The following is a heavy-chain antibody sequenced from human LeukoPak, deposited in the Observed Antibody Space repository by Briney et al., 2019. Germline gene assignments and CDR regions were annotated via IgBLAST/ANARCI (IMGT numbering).Heavy chain of an antibody. CDR2: TTGSSDRT. Sequence: GGSLRLSCAASGFTFSSYAMSWVRQAPGRGLEWVSATTGSSDRTFYADSVQGRFTIPRDNSKNTLYLQMNSLRVEDTAVFYCVKEGRGFGELLPDYWGQGTLVTVSS. J-gene: IGHJ4*02. CDR3: VKEGRGFGELLPDY. D-gene: IGHD3-10*01. V-gene: IGHV3-23*01. CDR1: GFTFSSYA.